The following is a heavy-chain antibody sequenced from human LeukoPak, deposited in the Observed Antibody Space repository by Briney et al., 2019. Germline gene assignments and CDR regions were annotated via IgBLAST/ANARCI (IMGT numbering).Heavy chain of an antibody. D-gene: IGHD3-3*01. CDR2: IKQDGSEK. CDR3: ARDLSYYDFWSGYPHYFDY. CDR1: GFTFSSYW. Sequence: QPGGSLRLSCAASGFTFSSYWMSWVRQAPGKGLEWVANIKQDGSEKYYVDSVKGRFTISRDNAKNSLYLQMNSLRAEDTAVYYCARDLSYYDFWSGYPHYFDYWGQGTLVTVSS. J-gene: IGHJ4*02. V-gene: IGHV3-7*01.